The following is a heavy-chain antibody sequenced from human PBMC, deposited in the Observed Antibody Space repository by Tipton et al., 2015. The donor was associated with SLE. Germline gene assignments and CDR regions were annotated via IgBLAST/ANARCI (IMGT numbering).Heavy chain of an antibody. CDR2: VFYSGST. V-gene: IGHV4-39*01. J-gene: IGHJ4*02. CDR1: GGSLNSRFSF. CDR3: ARGGSGSGSDYDPFSLDF. Sequence: TLSLTCTVSGGSLNSRFSFWGWIRQSPGEGLEWLGHVFYSGSTYYNPSLRSRVTMSVDTSTNQFSLKLCSVTAADTTVYDCARGGSGSGSDYDPFSLDFWGQGTLVTVSS. D-gene: IGHD3-10*01.